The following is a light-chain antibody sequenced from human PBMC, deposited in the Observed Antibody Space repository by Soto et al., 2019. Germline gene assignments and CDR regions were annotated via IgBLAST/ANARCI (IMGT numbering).Light chain of an antibody. CDR2: DVT. CDR1: SSDVGGYDY. V-gene: IGLV2-14*01. J-gene: IGLJ1*01. CDR3: AAWDGTLTDYV. Sequence: QSALTQPASVSGSPGQSITISCTGTSSDVGGYDYVSWYQQHPGKAPELMIYDVTNRPSGVPDRFSGSKSGTSASLAISGLQSEDEADYYCAAWDGTLTDYVFGTGTKVTVL.